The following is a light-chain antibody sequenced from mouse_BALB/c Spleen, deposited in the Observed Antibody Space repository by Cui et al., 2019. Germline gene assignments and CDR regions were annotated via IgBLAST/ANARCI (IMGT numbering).Light chain of an antibody. J-gene: IGKJ5*01. CDR1: QSIGTS. CDR2: YAS. V-gene: IGKV5-48*01. Sequence: DILQTQSPAILSVSPGERVSFSCRASQSIGTSIHWYQQRTNGSPRLLIKYASESISGIPSRFSGSGSGTDFTLSINSVESEDIADYYCQQSNSWPLTLGAGTKLELK. CDR3: QQSNSWPLT.